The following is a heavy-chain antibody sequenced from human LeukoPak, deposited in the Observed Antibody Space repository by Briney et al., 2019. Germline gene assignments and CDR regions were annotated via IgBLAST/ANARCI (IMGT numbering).Heavy chain of an antibody. CDR1: GGSISSSSYY. CDR3: ARQFWSLDY. J-gene: IGHJ4*02. V-gene: IGHV4-39*01. Sequence: PSETLSLICTVSGGSISSSSYYWGWIRQPPGKGLEWIGSIYYSGSTYYNPSLKSRVTISVDTSKNQFSLKLSSVTAADTAVYYCARQFWSLDYWGQGTLVTVSS. CDR2: IYYSGST. D-gene: IGHD2-8*02.